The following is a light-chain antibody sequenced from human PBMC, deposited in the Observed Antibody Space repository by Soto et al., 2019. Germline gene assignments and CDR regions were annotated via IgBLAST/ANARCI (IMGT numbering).Light chain of an antibody. J-gene: IGKJ4*01. CDR3: QQLNIYPFT. Sequence: DIQLTQSPSFLSASVGVRVTLTCRASQVIARYFAWYQQKPGQAPKLLIYAAPTLQSGVPARFSGSGSGTDFTLTISSLQPEDFATYYCQQLNIYPFTFGGGTKVDIK. CDR2: AAP. CDR1: QVIARY. V-gene: IGKV1-9*01.